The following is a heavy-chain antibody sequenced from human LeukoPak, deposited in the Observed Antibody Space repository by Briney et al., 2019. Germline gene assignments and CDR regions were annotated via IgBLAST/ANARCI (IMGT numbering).Heavy chain of an antibody. CDR3: ARRSGSFQGDYNFDY. Sequence: GESLKISCKGSGYIFTSYWIEWVRQMPGKGLEWMGIIYPGDSDTRYSPSFQGQVTISADKSISTAYLQWSSLKASDTAMYYCARRSGSFQGDYNFDYWGQGTLVTVSS. CDR1: GYIFTSYW. D-gene: IGHD1-26*01. V-gene: IGHV5-51*01. CDR2: IYPGDSDT. J-gene: IGHJ4*02.